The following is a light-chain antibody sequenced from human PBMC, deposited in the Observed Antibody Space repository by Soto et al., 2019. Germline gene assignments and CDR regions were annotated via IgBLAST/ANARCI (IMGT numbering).Light chain of an antibody. CDR1: QSVSSSY. CDR3: QQRSNWPPKIT. Sequence: EIVLTQSPGTLSLSPGERATLSCRASQSVSSSYLAWSQQKPGQAPRLLIYGASNRATGIPARFSGSGSGTDFTLTISSLEPEDFAVYYCQQRSNWPPKITFGQGTRLEIK. V-gene: IGKV3D-20*02. CDR2: GAS. J-gene: IGKJ5*01.